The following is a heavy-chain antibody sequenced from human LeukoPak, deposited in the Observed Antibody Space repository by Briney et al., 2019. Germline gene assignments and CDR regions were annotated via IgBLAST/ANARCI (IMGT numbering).Heavy chain of an antibody. CDR2: IKQDGSEK. CDR3: ARGGSGWCDYFDY. V-gene: IGHV3-7*01. D-gene: IGHD6-19*01. CDR1: GFTFSSYG. J-gene: IGHJ4*02. Sequence: GGTLRLSCAASGFTFSSYGMSWVRQAPGKGLEWVANIKQDGSEKYYVDSVKGRFTISRDNAKNSLYLQMNNLRTEDTAVYYCARGGSGWCDYFDYWGQGTLVTVSS.